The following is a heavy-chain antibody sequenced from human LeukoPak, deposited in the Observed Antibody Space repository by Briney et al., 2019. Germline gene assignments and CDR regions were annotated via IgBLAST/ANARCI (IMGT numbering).Heavy chain of an antibody. V-gene: IGHV3-11*04. CDR2: ISSSGSTI. CDR3: ARDYCSGGSCYGLVDY. D-gene: IGHD2-15*01. CDR1: GFTFSDYY. J-gene: IGHJ4*02. Sequence: GGSLRLSCAASGFTFSDYYMSWIRQAPGKGLEWVSYISSSGSTIYYADSVKGRFTISRDNAKNSLYLQMNSLRAEDTAVYYCARDYCSGGSCYGLVDYWGQATLVTVSS.